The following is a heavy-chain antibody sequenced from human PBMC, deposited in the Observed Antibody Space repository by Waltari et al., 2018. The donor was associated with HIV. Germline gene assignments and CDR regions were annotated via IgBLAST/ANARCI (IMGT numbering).Heavy chain of an antibody. CDR2: ISPTGDST. CDR3: AKKGHLSGGNWKRDYFDY. V-gene: IGHV3-23*01. CDR1: GFTFSDYS. D-gene: IGHD2-15*01. Sequence: EVQLLESGGGLVQPGGSLRLSCAASGFTFSDYSMSWVRQAPGKGLECVAAISPTGDSTSDADSVKGRFTISRDNSKNTVYLQMNSLRAEDTAIYYCAKKGHLSGGNWKRDYFDYWGQGTLVTVSS. J-gene: IGHJ4*02.